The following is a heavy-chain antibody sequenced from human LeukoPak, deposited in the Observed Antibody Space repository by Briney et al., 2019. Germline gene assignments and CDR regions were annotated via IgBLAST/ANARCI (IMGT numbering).Heavy chain of an antibody. J-gene: IGHJ4*02. D-gene: IGHD2-15*01. V-gene: IGHV1-2*02. CDR2: INPRDGGT. CDR1: GYTFTDYY. CDR3: AREGNGLLSKDLDY. Sequence: ASVKVSCKGSGYTFTDYYLHWVRQAPGQGLEWVGYINPRDGGTSSPPNFRGRVTMTADASSSTVYMELSRLTSDDTAIYYCAREGNGLLSKDLDYWGQGTLVTVSS.